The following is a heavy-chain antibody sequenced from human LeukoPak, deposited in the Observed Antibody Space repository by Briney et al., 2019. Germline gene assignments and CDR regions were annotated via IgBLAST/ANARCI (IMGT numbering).Heavy chain of an antibody. CDR3: ARVMGGVPLGLFLNYYYYGMDV. CDR2: MNPNSGNT. V-gene: IGHV1-8*01. Sequence: ASVKVSCKASGYTFTSYDINWVRQATGQGLEWMGWMNPNSGNTGYAQEFQGRVTMTRNTSISTAYMELSSLRSEDTAVYYCARVMGGVPLGLFLNYYYYGMDVWGQGTTVTVSS. J-gene: IGHJ6*02. CDR1: GYTFTSYD. D-gene: IGHD3-16*01.